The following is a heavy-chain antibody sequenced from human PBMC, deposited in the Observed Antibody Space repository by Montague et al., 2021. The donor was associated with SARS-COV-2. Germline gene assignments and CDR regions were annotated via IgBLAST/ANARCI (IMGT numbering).Heavy chain of an antibody. CDR3: ARDGGGDSDY. CDR1: GFTFSSYA. CDR2: ISYDGSNK. D-gene: IGHD2-21*02. V-gene: IGHV3-30-3*01. J-gene: IGHJ4*02. Sequence: SLRLSCAASGFTFSSYAMHWVRQAPGKGLEWVAVISYDGSNKYYADSVKGRFTISRDNSKNTLYLQMNSLRAEDTAVYYCARDGGGDSDYWGQGTLVTVSP.